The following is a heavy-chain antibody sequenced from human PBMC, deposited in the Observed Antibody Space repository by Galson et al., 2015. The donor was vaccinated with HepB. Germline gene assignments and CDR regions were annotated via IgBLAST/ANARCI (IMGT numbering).Heavy chain of an antibody. Sequence: SLRLSCAASGFTFDDYAMHWVRQAPGKGLEWVSGISWNSGSIGYADSVKGRFTISRDNAKNSLYLQMNSLRAEDTALYYCAKVGAEGINYYYYMDVWGKGTTVTVSS. CDR3: AKVGAEGINYYYYMDV. J-gene: IGHJ6*03. CDR1: GFTFDDYA. CDR2: ISWNSGSI. D-gene: IGHD1-26*01. V-gene: IGHV3-9*01.